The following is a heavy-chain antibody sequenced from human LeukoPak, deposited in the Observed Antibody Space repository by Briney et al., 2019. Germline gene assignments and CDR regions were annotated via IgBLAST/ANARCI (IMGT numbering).Heavy chain of an antibody. CDR2: INPNSGGT. D-gene: IGHD3-10*01. CDR3: ARSLLWFGELLSYAFDI. CDR1: GYTFTGYY. V-gene: IGHV1-2*02. Sequence: ASVKVSCKASGYTFTGYYMHWVRQAPGQGLEWMGWINPNSGGTNYAQKFQGRVTMTRDTSMSTAYMELSRLRSDDTAVYYCARSLLWFGELLSYAFDIWGQGTMVTVSS. J-gene: IGHJ3*02.